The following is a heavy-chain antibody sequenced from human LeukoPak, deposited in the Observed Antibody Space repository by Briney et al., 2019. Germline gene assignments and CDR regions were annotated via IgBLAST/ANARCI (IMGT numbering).Heavy chain of an antibody. Sequence: SETLSLTCAVCGGSFSGYYWSWIRQPPGKGLEWIGEINHSGSTNYNPSLKSRVTISVDTSKNQFSLKLSSVTAADTAVYYCARASRRWLHPQYYFDYWGQGTLVTVSS. CDR2: INHSGST. V-gene: IGHV4-34*01. J-gene: IGHJ4*02. CDR1: GGSFSGYY. CDR3: ARASRRWLHPQYYFDY. D-gene: IGHD5-24*01.